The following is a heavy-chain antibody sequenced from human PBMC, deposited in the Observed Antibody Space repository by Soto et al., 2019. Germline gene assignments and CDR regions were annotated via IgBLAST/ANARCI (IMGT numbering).Heavy chain of an antibody. CDR3: ARSDPPYSSGHNWFDP. Sequence: QVQLQESGPGLVKPSGTLSLTYAVSSGSISSINWWSWVRQPPGKGLEWMGEIYHSGSTNYNPSLKSRVTISVDKSKIQFSLKLSSVTAADTAVYYCARSDPPYSSGHNWFDPWGQGTLVTVSS. J-gene: IGHJ5*02. CDR2: IYHSGST. D-gene: IGHD6-19*01. V-gene: IGHV4-4*02. CDR1: SGSISSINW.